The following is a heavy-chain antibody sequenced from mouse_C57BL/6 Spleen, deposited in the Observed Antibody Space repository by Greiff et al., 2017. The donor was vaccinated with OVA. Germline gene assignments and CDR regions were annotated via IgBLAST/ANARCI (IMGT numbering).Heavy chain of an antibody. J-gene: IGHJ3*01. CDR1: GYTFTDYE. V-gene: IGHV1-15*01. Sequence: VQLQQSGAELVRPGASVTLSCKASGYTFTDYEMHWVKTPVHGLEWIGAIDPETGGTAYNQKFKGKAILTADKSSSTAYMELRSLTSEDSAVYYCTISTGTFAYWGQGTLVTVSA. CDR3: TISTGTFAY. D-gene: IGHD4-1*02. CDR2: IDPETGGT.